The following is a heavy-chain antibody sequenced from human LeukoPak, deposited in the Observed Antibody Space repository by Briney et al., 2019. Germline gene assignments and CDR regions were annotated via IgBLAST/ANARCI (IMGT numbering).Heavy chain of an antibody. J-gene: IGHJ4*02. Sequence: SETLSRACAVYGGSFSGYYWSWIRQPPGKGLEWIGEINHSGSTNYNPSLKSRVTISVDTSKNQFSLKLSSVTAADTAVYYCARGVGATFGNWGQGTLVTVSS. V-gene: IGHV4-34*01. CDR1: GGSFSGYY. CDR3: ARGVGATFGN. CDR2: INHSGST. D-gene: IGHD1-26*01.